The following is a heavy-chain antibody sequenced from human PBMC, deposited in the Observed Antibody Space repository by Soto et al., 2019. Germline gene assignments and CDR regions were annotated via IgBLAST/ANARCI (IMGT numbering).Heavy chain of an antibody. CDR1: GFTFSDYY. CDR2: ISSSGSTI. J-gene: IGHJ4*02. CDR3: ARERQQLRPLDY. D-gene: IGHD6-13*01. V-gene: IGHV3-11*01. Sequence: PGGSLRLSCAASGFTFSDYYMSWIRQAPGKELEWVSYISSSGSTIYYADSVKGRFTISRDNAKNSLYLQMNSLRAEDTAVYYCARERQQLRPLDYWGQGTLVTVSS.